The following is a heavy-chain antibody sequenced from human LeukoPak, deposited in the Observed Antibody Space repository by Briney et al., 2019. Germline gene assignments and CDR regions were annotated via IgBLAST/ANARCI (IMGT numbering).Heavy chain of an antibody. CDR2: IYYSGST. J-gene: IGHJ6*03. D-gene: IGHD6-13*01. Sequence: PSETLSLTCTVSGGSISSSSYYWGWIRQPPGKGLEWIGSIYYSGSTYYNPSLKSRVTISVDTSKNQFSLKLSSVTAADTAVYYCARTVRGGLVKPAAIGSPSSSWRSTRYYYYYYYMDVWGKGTTVTVSS. CDR3: ARTVRGGLVKPAAIGSPSSSWRSTRYYYYYYYMDV. CDR1: GGSISSSSYY. V-gene: IGHV4-39*07.